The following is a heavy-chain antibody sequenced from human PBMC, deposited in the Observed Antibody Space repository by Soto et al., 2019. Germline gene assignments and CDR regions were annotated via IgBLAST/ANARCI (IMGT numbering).Heavy chain of an antibody. CDR3: ARDVPTVTTGGPDY. CDR2: ISAYNGNT. J-gene: IGHJ4*02. Sequence: QVQLVQSGVEVEKPGASVKVSCKASGYTFTSYGISWVRQAPGQGLEWMGWISAYNGNTNYAQKFQGRVTMTTDTSTSTAYMELRSLRSDDTAGYYCARDVPTVTTGGPDYRGQGTLVTVSS. V-gene: IGHV1-18*01. CDR1: GYTFTSYG. D-gene: IGHD4-17*01.